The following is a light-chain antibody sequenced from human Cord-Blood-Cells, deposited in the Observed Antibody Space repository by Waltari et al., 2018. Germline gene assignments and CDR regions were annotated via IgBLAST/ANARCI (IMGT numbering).Light chain of an antibody. CDR2: GAS. Sequence: EIVLTQSPGTLSLSPGERATLSCRASQSVSSSYLAWYQQKPGQAPRLLLYGASSRATGIPDRFSGSGSVTDVTLTISRLEPEDFAVYYCQQYGSSPTFGQGTKVEIK. CDR3: QQYGSSPT. J-gene: IGKJ1*01. V-gene: IGKV3-20*01. CDR1: QSVSSSY.